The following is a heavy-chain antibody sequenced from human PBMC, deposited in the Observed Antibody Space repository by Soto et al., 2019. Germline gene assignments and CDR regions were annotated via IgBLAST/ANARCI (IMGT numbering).Heavy chain of an antibody. CDR3: ARQIYDSDTGPNFQYYFDS. Sequence: ESLKISCKGSGNSFAGYWITWVRQKPGKGLEWMGRIDPSDSQTYYSPSFRGHVTISVTKSITTVFLQWSSLRASDTAMYYCARQIYDSDTGPNFQYYFDSWGQGTQVTVSS. CDR1: GNSFAGYW. J-gene: IGHJ4*02. V-gene: IGHV5-10-1*01. D-gene: IGHD3-22*01. CDR2: IDPSDSQT.